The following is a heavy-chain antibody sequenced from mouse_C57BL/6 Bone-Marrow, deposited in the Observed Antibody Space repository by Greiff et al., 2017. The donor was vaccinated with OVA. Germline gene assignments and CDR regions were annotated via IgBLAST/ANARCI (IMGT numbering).Heavy chain of an antibody. CDR2: INPSSGYT. D-gene: IGHD2-3*01. CDR1: GYTFTSYW. J-gene: IGHJ4*01. CDR3: ARGGGDGYHAYTMDY. V-gene: IGHV1-7*01. Sequence: QVQLQQSGAELAKPGASVKLSCKASGYTFTSYWMHWVKQRPGQGLEWIGYINPSSGYTKYNQKFKGKATLTADKSSSTAYMQLGSLTYEDSAVYYCARGGGDGYHAYTMDYWGQGTSVTVSS.